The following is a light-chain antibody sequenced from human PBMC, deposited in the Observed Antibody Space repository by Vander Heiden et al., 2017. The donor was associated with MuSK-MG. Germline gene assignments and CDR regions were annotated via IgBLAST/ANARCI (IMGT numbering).Light chain of an antibody. CDR3: QQDDNLPPT. J-gene: IGKJ1*01. CDR2: DAS. CDR1: QDISNY. V-gene: IGKV1-33*01. Sequence: DIQLTQSPSSLSASVGDRVTITCQASQDISNYLNWYQQKPGKAPKLLIYDASNLETGVPSSFSGSGSGTDFTFTISSLQPEDIATYYCQQDDNLPPTFGQGTKVEIK.